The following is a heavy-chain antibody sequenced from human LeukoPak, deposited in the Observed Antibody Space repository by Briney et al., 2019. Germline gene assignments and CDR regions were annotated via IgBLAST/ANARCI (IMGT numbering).Heavy chain of an antibody. CDR1: GGSISSGGYY. D-gene: IGHD1-1*01. CDR2: IYHSGST. CDR3: ARVGNKAWAYFDY. Sequence: PSETLSLTCTVSGGSISSGGYYWSWIRQPPGKGLEWIGYIYHSGSTYYNPSLKSRVTISVDRSKNQFSLKLSSVTAADTAVYYCARVGNKAWAYFDYWGQGTLVTVSS. J-gene: IGHJ4*02. V-gene: IGHV4-30-2*01.